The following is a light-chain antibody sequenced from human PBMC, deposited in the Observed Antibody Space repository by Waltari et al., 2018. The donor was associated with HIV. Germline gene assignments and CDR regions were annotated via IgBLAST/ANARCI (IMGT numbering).Light chain of an antibody. J-gene: IGLJ1*01. CDR1: NIGSKR. CDR3: LVWVRSNDHHV. V-gene: IGLV3-21*02. CDR2: DGC. Sequence: SYALTQPPSVSVAPGQTARITCGGNNIGSKRVHWYQQEAGQAPVLVVYDGCDRPSGKPERFSGCKSGKTATVTIRRVAAGEEAGYCRLVWVRSNDHHVFGTGTKVTVL.